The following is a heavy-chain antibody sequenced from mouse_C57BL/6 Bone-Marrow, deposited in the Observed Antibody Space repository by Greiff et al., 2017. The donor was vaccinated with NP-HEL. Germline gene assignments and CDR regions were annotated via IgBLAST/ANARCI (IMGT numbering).Heavy chain of an antibody. D-gene: IGHD1-1*01. CDR3: ARDSGSSADWYFDV. Sequence: EVMLVESEGGLVQPGSSMKLSCTASGFTFSDYYMAWVRQVPEKGLEWVANINYDGSSTYYLDSLKSRFIISRDNAKNILYLQMSRLKSEDTATYYCARDSGSSADWYFDVWGTGTTVTVSS. J-gene: IGHJ1*03. V-gene: IGHV5-16*01. CDR2: INYDGSST. CDR1: GFTFSDYY.